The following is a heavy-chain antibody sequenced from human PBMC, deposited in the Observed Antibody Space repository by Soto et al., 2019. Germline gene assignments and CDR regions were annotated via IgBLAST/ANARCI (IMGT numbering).Heavy chain of an antibody. D-gene: IGHD4-17*01. Sequence: ASVKVSCKASGYTFTTYGISWVRQAPGQGLEWLGWINTYNGNTYYVQKLQGRVTMTTDTPTSTAYMELRSLRSDDTAIYYCVRDAYGDYEYWGQGTLVTVSS. V-gene: IGHV1-18*01. CDR1: GYTFTTYG. CDR3: VRDAYGDYEY. CDR2: INTYNGNT. J-gene: IGHJ4*02.